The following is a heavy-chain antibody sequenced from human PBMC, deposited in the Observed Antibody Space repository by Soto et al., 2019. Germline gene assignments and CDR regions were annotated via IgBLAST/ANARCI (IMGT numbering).Heavy chain of an antibody. CDR1: GLTVSGNY. D-gene: IGHD3-22*01. CDR3: ARGGGWLSYFDC. Sequence: EVQLVESGGGLLQPGGSLRLSCAASGLTVSGNYMSWVRQPPGAGPEWVSVVHSNGATDYADSVKGRFTISRDSSKNTLYLQMNSLGPDDTAVYYGARGGGWLSYFDCWGQGTLVTVSS. J-gene: IGHJ4*02. CDR2: VHSNGAT. V-gene: IGHV3-53*01.